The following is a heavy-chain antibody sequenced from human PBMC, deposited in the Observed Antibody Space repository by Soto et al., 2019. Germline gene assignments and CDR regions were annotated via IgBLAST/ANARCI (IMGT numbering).Heavy chain of an antibody. Sequence: SETLSLTCAVYGGSFSGYYWSWIRQPPGKGLEWIGEINHSGSTNYNPSLKSRVTISVDTSKNQFSLKLSSVTAADTAVYYCARVHTIFGVVIIFDPWGQGTLVTVSS. V-gene: IGHV4-34*01. CDR3: ARVHTIFGVVIIFDP. CDR2: INHSGST. D-gene: IGHD3-3*01. J-gene: IGHJ5*02. CDR1: GGSFSGYY.